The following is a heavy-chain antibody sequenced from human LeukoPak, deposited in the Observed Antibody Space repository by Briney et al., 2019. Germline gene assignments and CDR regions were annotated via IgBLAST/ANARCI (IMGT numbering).Heavy chain of an antibody. V-gene: IGHV3-20*04. J-gene: IGHJ4*02. Sequence: PGGSLRLXCAASGFTFDDYGMSWVRQAPGKGLEWVSGINWNGGSTGYADSVKGRFTISRDNAKNSLYLQMNSLRAEDTALYYCAREGPPPRYYCDSSGLDYWGQGTLVTVSS. CDR2: INWNGGST. CDR1: GFTFDDYG. D-gene: IGHD3-22*01. CDR3: AREGPPPRYYCDSSGLDY.